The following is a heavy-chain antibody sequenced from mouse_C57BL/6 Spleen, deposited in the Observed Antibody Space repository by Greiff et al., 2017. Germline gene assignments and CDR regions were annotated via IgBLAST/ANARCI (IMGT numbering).Heavy chain of an antibody. Sequence: QVQLQQSGPELVKPGASVKISCKASGYAFSSSWMNWVKQRPGKGLEWIGRIYPGDGDTNYNGKFKGKATLTADKSSSTAYMQLSSLTSEDSAVYFCAREAGTVYWYFDVWGTGTTVTVSS. CDR3: AREAGTVYWYFDV. D-gene: IGHD4-1*01. CDR1: GYAFSSSW. J-gene: IGHJ1*03. V-gene: IGHV1-82*01. CDR2: IYPGDGDT.